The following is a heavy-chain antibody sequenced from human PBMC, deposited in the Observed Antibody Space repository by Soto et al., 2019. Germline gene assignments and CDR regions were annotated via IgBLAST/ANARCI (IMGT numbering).Heavy chain of an antibody. D-gene: IGHD3-22*01. V-gene: IGHV3-33*01. Sequence: QVQLVESGGGVVQPGRSLRLSCAASGFTFRSYGMHWVRQAPGKGLEWVAVIWYDGSNKYYVDSVKGRFTISRDNSKNTLYLQMNSLRAEDTAVYYCARGYSDRSGYLDYWGQGTVVTVSS. J-gene: IGHJ4*02. CDR2: IWYDGSNK. CDR3: ARGYSDRSGYLDY. CDR1: GFTFRSYG.